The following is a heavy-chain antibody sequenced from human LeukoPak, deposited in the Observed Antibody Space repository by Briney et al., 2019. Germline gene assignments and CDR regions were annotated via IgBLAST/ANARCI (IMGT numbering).Heavy chain of an antibody. CDR1: GFTFSSYS. J-gene: IGHJ4*02. V-gene: IGHV3-21*01. CDR2: ISSSSSYI. CDR3: ARDIEYCGGDCYSRSGY. Sequence: GGSLRLSCAASGFTFSSYSMNWVRQAPGKGLEWVSSISSSSSYIYYADSVKGRFTISRDNAKNSLYLQMNSLRAEDTAVHYCARDIEYCGGDCYSRSGYWGQGTLVTVSS. D-gene: IGHD2-21*02.